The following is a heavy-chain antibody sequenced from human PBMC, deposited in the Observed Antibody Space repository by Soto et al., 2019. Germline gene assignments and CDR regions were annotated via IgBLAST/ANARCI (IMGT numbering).Heavy chain of an antibody. J-gene: IGHJ4*02. CDR3: AKDYGIAVDGEFGY. V-gene: IGHV3-23*01. D-gene: IGHD6-19*01. Sequence: PGGSLRLSCAASGFTFNNYALSWVRQAPGKGLEWVSAISGSGDSTYYADSVKGRFTISRDNSKNTLFLQMNSLRVEDTAVYYCAKDYGIAVDGEFGYWGQGTLVTVSS. CDR1: GFTFNNYA. CDR2: ISGSGDST.